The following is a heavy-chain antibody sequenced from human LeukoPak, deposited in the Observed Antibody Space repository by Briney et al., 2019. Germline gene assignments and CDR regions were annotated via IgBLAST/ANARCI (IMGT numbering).Heavy chain of an antibody. D-gene: IGHD5-24*01. V-gene: IGHV3-21*01. Sequence: GGSLRLSCAASGFTFSSYSMNWVRQAPGKGLEWVSSISSSSSYIYYADSVKGRFTISRDNAKNSLYLQMNSLRAEDTAVYYCARDQGGRDGYNPLLGNYYYYYYMDVWGKGTTVTVSS. J-gene: IGHJ6*03. CDR3: ARDQGGRDGYNPLLGNYYYYYYMDV. CDR1: GFTFSSYS. CDR2: ISSSSSYI.